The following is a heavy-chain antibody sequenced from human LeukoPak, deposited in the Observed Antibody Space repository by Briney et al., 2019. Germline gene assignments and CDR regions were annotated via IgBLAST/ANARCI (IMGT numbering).Heavy chain of an antibody. CDR1: GGSFSGYY. D-gene: IGHD6-13*01. CDR3: ARGLGAAAGRDYFDY. J-gene: IGHJ4*02. V-gene: IGHV4-34*01. CDR2: INHSGST. Sequence: SETLSLTCAVYGGSFSGYYWSWIRQPPGKGLEWIGEINHSGSTNYNPSLKSRATISVDTSKNQFSLKLSSVTAADTAVYYCARGLGAAAGRDYFDYWGQGTLVTVSP.